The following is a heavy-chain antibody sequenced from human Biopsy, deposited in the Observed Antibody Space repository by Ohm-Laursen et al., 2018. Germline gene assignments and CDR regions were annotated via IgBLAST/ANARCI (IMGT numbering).Heavy chain of an antibody. CDR1: GYTFTGYH. J-gene: IGHJ5*02. CDR3: TRGGYYYDSLAYYYWFDP. V-gene: IGHV1-2*02. CDR2: INAKTGDT. Sequence: SSVKVSCKASGYTFTGYHVHWVRQVPGQGLEWMGWINAKTGDTNYAQKFPGRVTMTRDTSISTAYVDLSSLRSDDTAVYYCTRGGYYYDSLAYYYWFDPWGQGTLVTVSS. D-gene: IGHD3-22*01.